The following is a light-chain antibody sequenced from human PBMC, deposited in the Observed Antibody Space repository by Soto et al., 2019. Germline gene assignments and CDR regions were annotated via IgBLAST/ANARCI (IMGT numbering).Light chain of an antibody. J-gene: IGLJ2*01. CDR2: EVS. CDR3: SSYTRNSTLV. V-gene: IGLV2-14*01. CDR1: SSDVGGYNY. Sequence: QSALTQPASVSGSTRQSITSSCTGTSSDVGGYNYVSWYQQHPGKAPKLMIYEVSNRPSGVSNRFSGSKSGNTASLTISGLQAEDEADYYCSSYTRNSTLVFGGGTKLTVL.